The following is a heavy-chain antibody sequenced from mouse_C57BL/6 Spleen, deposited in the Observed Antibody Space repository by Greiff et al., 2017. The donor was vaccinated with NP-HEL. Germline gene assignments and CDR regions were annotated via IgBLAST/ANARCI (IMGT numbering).Heavy chain of an antibody. J-gene: IGHJ4*01. Sequence: VMLVESGPGLVAPSQSLSITCTVSGFSLTSYAISWVRQPPGKGLEWLGVIWTGGGTNYNSALKSRLSISKDNSKSQVFLKMNSLQTDDTARYYCARNYPYSSNGYAMDYWGQGTSVTVSS. CDR1: GFSLTSYA. D-gene: IGHD2-5*01. V-gene: IGHV2-9-1*01. CDR2: IWTGGGT. CDR3: ARNYPYSSNGYAMDY.